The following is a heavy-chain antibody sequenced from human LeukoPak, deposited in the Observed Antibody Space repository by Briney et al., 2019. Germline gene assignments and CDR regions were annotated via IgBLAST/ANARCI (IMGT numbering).Heavy chain of an antibody. CDR2: IRSDGSNK. J-gene: IGHJ4*02. CDR3: AKDSYTTAWYPSPDY. CDR1: GFTFSTYA. D-gene: IGHD6-19*01. Sequence: PGGSLRLSCAASGFTFSTYALHWVRQAPGKGLEWVAFIRSDGSNKYYADSVKGRFTISRDNSKNTLSLQMNSLRAEDTAVYYCAKDSYTTAWYPSPDYWGQGTLVTVSS. V-gene: IGHV3-30*02.